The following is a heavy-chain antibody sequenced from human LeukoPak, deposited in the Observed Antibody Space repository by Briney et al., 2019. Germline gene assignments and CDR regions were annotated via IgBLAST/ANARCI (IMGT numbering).Heavy chain of an antibody. Sequence: GESLKISCKGSGYSFTTYWIGWVLQMPGKGLEWMGIIYPGDSDSRYSPSFQGQVTISADKSISTAYLQWSSLKASDTAMYYCARSELMRRLSDYWGQGTLVTVSS. V-gene: IGHV5-51*01. CDR1: GYSFTTYW. CDR2: IYPGDSDS. J-gene: IGHJ4*02. D-gene: IGHD6-25*01. CDR3: ARSELMRRLSDY.